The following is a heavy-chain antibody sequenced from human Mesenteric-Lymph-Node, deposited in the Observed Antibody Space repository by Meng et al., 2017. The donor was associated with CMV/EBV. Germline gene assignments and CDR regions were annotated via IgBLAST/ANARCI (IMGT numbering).Heavy chain of an antibody. D-gene: IGHD6-6*01. CDR2: ISSSGSTI. V-gene: IGHV3-48*01. J-gene: IGHJ6*02. CDR1: GFTFKNYI. CDR3: ARGGDSSSSSRRGYYYYGMDV. Sequence: GESLKISCVASGFTFKNYIMNWVRQAPGKGLEWVSYISSSGSTIYYADSVKGRFTISRDNSKNTLYLQMNSLRAEDTAVYYCARGGDSSSSSRRGYYYYGMDVWGQGTTVTSP.